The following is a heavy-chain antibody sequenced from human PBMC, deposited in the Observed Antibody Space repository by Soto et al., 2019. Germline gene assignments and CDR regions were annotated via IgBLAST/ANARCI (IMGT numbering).Heavy chain of an antibody. V-gene: IGHV3-30-3*01. CDR1: GFTFSSYT. Sequence: QVQLVESGGGVVQPGRSLRLSCAASGFTFSSYTMHWVRQAPGKGLEWVAVMSYDGSTKYYADSVKGRFTISRDNSKNTLYLQVNSLRAEDTAVYYCARATDYRENYYSYSGLDVWGQGTTVTVSS. CDR2: MSYDGSTK. D-gene: IGHD4-4*01. J-gene: IGHJ6*02. CDR3: ARATDYRENYYSYSGLDV.